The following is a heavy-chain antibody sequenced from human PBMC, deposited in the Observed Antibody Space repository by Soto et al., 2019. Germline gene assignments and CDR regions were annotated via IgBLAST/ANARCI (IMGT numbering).Heavy chain of an antibody. D-gene: IGHD4-17*01. Sequence: EVQLLESGGGLVQPGGSLRLSCAASGITFSSYAMSWVRQAPGKGLEWVSSISGSDGTKIYADSVKGRFTISRDNSKNTLYLQMNSLRAEDTAVYYCAXVPIMATVTHYFDYWGQGTLVTVSS. CDR2: ISGSDGTK. J-gene: IGHJ4*02. CDR3: AXVPIMATVTHYFDY. CDR1: GITFSSYA. V-gene: IGHV3-23*01.